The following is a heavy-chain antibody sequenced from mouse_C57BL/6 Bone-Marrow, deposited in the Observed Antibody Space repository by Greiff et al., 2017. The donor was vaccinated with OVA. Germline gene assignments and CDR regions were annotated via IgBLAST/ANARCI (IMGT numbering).Heavy chain of an antibody. CDR3: ANSNFFDY. Sequence: VQLQQSGPELVKPGASVKISCKASGYTFTDYYMNWVKQSHGKSLEWIGDINPNNGGTSYNQKFKGKATLTVDKSSSTAYMERRSLTSEDSAVYYCANSNFFDYGGQGTTLTVSS. CDR2: INPNNGGT. J-gene: IGHJ2*01. V-gene: IGHV1-26*01. CDR1: GYTFTDYY.